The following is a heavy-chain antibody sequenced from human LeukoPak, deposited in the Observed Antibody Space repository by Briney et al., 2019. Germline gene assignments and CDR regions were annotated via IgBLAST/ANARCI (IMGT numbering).Heavy chain of an antibody. D-gene: IGHD6-13*01. V-gene: IGHV1-69*04. CDR1: GGTFSSYA. J-gene: IGHJ4*02. Sequence: ASVKASCKASGGTFSSYAISWVRQAPGQGLEWMGRIIPILGIANYAQKFQGRVTITADKSTSTAYMELSSLRSEDTAVYYCARGYLDGEYSSSWSDEVNDYWGQGTLVTVSS. CDR2: IIPILGIA. CDR3: ARGYLDGEYSSSWSDEVNDY.